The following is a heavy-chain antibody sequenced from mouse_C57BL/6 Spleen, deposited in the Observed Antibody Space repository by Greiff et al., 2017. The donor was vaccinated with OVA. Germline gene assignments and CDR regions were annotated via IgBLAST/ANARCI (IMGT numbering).Heavy chain of an antibody. CDR3: ARERLGQGDCDY. Sequence: EVPLVESEGGLVQPGSSMKLSCTASGFTFSDYYMAWVRQVPEKGLEWVANINYAGSSTYYLDSLKTRFIISRDNAKHILYRQMNSLKTDDTATYYGARERLGQGDCDYWGQGTTLTVSS. V-gene: IGHV5-16*01. CDR1: GFTFSDYY. CDR2: INYAGSST. D-gene: IGHD4-1*01. J-gene: IGHJ2*01.